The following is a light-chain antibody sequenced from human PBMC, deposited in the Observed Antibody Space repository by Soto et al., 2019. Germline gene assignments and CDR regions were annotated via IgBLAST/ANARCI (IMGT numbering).Light chain of an antibody. V-gene: IGKV3-15*01. J-gene: IGKJ1*01. CDR3: QHYGETLWT. CDR1: EGVGSS. Sequence: ETVMTQSPATLSVSPGERVTLSCRASEGVGSSLAWYQQKPGQAPRVLIYGASTTAPGIPARFSGSGSGTDFTLTISRLEPEDSALYYCQHYGETLWTFGQGTKVDIK. CDR2: GAS.